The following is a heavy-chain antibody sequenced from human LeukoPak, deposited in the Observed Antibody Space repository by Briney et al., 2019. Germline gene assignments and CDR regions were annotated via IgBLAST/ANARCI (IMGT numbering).Heavy chain of an antibody. Sequence: GGSLRLSCAASGFTFSSYAMHWVRQAPGKGLEWVAVIWYDGSNKYYADSVKGRFTISRDNSKNTLYLQMNSLRAEDTAVYYCAREVVVAAYYYYYGMDVWGQGTTVTVSS. CDR3: AREVVVAAYYYYYGMDV. D-gene: IGHD2-15*01. CDR1: GFTFSSYA. V-gene: IGHV3-33*08. CDR2: IWYDGSNK. J-gene: IGHJ6*02.